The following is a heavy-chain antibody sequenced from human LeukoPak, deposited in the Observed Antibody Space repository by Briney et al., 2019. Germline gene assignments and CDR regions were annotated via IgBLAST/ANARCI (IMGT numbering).Heavy chain of an antibody. J-gene: IGHJ4*02. D-gene: IGHD3-10*01. CDR2: IYHSGST. Sequence: SETLSLTCAVSGGSISSSNWWSWVRQPPGKGLEWIGEIYHSGSTNYNPSLKSRVTISVDKSKNQFSLKLSSVTAADTAVYYCARVPPYYYGSGSYSFDYWGQGTLVTVSS. CDR1: GGSISSSNW. V-gene: IGHV4-4*02. CDR3: ARVPPYYYGSGSYSFDY.